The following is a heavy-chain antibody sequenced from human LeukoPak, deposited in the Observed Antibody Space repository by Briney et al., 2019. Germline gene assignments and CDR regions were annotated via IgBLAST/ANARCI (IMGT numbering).Heavy chain of an antibody. Sequence: ASVKFSCKASGYTFTSYGISWVRQAPGQGLEWMGWISAYNGNTNYAQKLQGRVAMTTDTSTSTAYMELRSLRSDDTAVYYCARDIGFPVVPAAIRSYGMDVWGQGTTVTVSS. V-gene: IGHV1-18*01. CDR3: ARDIGFPVVPAAIRSYGMDV. CDR2: ISAYNGNT. D-gene: IGHD2-2*02. CDR1: GYTFTSYG. J-gene: IGHJ6*02.